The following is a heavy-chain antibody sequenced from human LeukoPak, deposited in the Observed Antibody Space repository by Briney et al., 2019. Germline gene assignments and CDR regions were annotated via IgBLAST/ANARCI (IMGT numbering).Heavy chain of an antibody. CDR1: GXXFTXYA. D-gene: IGHD1-26*01. J-gene: IGHJ4*02. CDR2: INTNTGNP. V-gene: IGHV7-4-1*02. Sequence: XSXXASGXXFTXYAXNWVRQXPXQXLEXXXWINTNTGNPTYAQGFTGRFVFSLDTSVSTAYLQISSLKAEDTAVYYCARAGWELPIGVDYWGQGTLVTVSS. CDR3: ARAGWELPIGVDY.